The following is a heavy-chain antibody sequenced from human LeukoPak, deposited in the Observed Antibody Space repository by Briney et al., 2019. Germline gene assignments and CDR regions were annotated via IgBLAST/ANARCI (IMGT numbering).Heavy chain of an antibody. V-gene: IGHV1-24*01. D-gene: IGHD3-3*01. Sequence: ASVKVSCKVSGDSLTDLNIQWVRQAPGKGLECLGGFDPEQAKTIYAQNFQGRVTMTEDASTDTAYMELNSLKSEDTAVYYCATRGAEFWSGFENWGQGTLVTVSS. CDR2: FDPEQAKT. CDR3: ATRGAEFWSGFEN. CDR1: GDSLTDLN. J-gene: IGHJ4*02.